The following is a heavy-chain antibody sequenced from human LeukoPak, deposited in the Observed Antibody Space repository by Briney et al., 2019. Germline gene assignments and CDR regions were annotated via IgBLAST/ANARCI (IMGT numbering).Heavy chain of an antibody. CDR1: GFTFSSYS. Sequence: GGSLRLSCAASGFTFSSYSMNGVRQAPGKGLEWVSSISSSSSYIYYADSVKGRFTISRDNAKNSLYLQMNSLRAEDTAVYYCAGGYGSSGYYYVIDAFDIWGQGTMVTVSS. V-gene: IGHV3-21*01. J-gene: IGHJ3*02. D-gene: IGHD3-22*01. CDR3: AGGYGSSGYYYVIDAFDI. CDR2: ISSSSSYI.